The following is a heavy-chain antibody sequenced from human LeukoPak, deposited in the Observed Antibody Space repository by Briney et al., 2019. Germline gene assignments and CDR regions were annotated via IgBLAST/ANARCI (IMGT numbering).Heavy chain of an antibody. J-gene: IGHJ3*02. CDR3: ARVKAAAFAFDI. V-gene: IGHV3-21*01. Sequence: GGSLRLSCAASGFTFSTYSMNWVRQAPGKGLEWVSSISSSSNYIYYADSVKGRFTISRDNAKNSLYLQMNSLRAGDTAVYYCARVKAAAFAFDIWGQGTMVTVSS. CDR2: ISSSSNYI. CDR1: GFTFSTYS. D-gene: IGHD6-13*01.